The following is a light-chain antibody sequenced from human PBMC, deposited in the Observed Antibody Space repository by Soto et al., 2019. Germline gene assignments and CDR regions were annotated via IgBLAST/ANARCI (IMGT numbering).Light chain of an antibody. CDR2: ENN. CDR3: QSYDSSLNAPI. CDR1: SSNIGRNA. J-gene: IGLJ2*01. V-gene: IGLV1-40*01. Sequence: QSVLTQPPSASGTPGQRVTISCSGSSSNIGRNAVNWYQQLPETAPRLLIYENNNRPSGVPDRFSGSRSGTSASLAITGLEADDEADYYCQSYDSSLNAPIFGGGTKLTVL.